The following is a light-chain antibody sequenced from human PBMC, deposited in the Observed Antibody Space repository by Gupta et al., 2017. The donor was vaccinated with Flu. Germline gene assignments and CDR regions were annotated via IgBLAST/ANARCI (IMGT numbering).Light chain of an antibody. CDR3: MQALQPPFT. J-gene: IGKJ3*01. CDR1: QSLLRRNGYNY. CDR2: LGY. V-gene: IGKV2-28*01. Sequence: IASRCSQSLLRRNGYNYFNWFLQKPGQSPRLLVYLGYNRAPGVPNRFRGRASGTEFTLTISRVEAEDVGVYFCMQALQPPFTFGPGTKLDIK.